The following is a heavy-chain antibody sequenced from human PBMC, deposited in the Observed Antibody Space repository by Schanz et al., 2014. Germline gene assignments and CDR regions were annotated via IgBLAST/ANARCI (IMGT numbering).Heavy chain of an antibody. J-gene: IGHJ4*02. D-gene: IGHD1-26*01. CDR3: ARSRSGFYFDY. Sequence: VQLVESGGGVVQPGRSLRLSCAASGFTFSSYALHWVRQAPGKGLEWVALVSSDGNNDYYTDSVKGRFTISRDNAKNSLYLQMNSLRAEDTAVYYCARSRSGFYFDYWGQGTLVTVSS. CDR1: GFTFSSYA. CDR2: VSSDGNND. V-gene: IGHV3-30*03.